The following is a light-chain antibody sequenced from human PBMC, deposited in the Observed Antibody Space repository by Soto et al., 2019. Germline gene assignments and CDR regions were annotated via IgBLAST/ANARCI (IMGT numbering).Light chain of an antibody. CDR1: SNDVGGYNY. Sequence: QSALTQPPSASGSPGQSVTISCTGTSNDVGGYNYVSWYQQHPGKAPKLMIYEVSKRPSGVPDRFSGSKSGNTASLTVSGLQAEDEADYYCSSYAGRIPYVFGTGTKLTFL. J-gene: IGLJ1*01. V-gene: IGLV2-8*01. CDR3: SSYAGRIPYV. CDR2: EVS.